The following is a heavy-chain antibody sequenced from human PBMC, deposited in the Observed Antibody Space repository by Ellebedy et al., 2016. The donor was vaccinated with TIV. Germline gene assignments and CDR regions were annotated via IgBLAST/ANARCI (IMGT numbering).Heavy chain of an antibody. Sequence: MPSETLSLTCTVSGGSISSYYWSWIRQPPGKGLEWIGYIYYSGSTNYNPSLKSRVTISVDTSKNQFSLKLSSVTAADTAVYYCARERLYAFDIWGQGTMVTVSS. D-gene: IGHD2/OR15-2a*01. CDR1: GGSISSYY. CDR3: ARERLYAFDI. J-gene: IGHJ3*02. V-gene: IGHV4-59*01. CDR2: IYYSGST.